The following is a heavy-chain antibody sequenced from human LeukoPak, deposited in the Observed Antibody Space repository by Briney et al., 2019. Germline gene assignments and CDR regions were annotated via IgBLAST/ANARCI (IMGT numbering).Heavy chain of an antibody. CDR2: IYTSGST. J-gene: IGHJ4*02. Sequence: SETLSLTCTVSGGSISSYYWSWIRQPAGKGLEWIGRIYTSGSTNYNPSLKSRVTISVDTSKNQFSLKLSSVTAADTAVYYCARFGREYYYDSSGYLDYWGQGTLVTVSS. V-gene: IGHV4-4*07. CDR3: ARFGREYYYDSSGYLDY. CDR1: GGSISSYY. D-gene: IGHD3-22*01.